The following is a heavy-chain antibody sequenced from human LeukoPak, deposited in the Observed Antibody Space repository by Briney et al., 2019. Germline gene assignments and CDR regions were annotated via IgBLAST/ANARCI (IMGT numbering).Heavy chain of an antibody. CDR3: ARDSWRYYYDSREI. CDR2: IYSGGST. D-gene: IGHD3-22*01. Sequence: GGSLRLSCAASGFTVSSNYMSWVRQAPGKGLEWVSVIYSGGSTYYADSVKGRFTISRDNSKNTPYLQMNSLRAEDTAVYYCARDSWRYYYDSREIWGQGTMVTVSS. J-gene: IGHJ3*02. CDR1: GFTVSSNY. V-gene: IGHV3-66*01.